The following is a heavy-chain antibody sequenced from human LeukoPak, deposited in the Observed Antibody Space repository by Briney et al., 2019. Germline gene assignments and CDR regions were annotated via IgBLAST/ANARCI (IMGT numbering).Heavy chain of an antibody. D-gene: IGHD3-22*01. CDR1: GVTFSSYW. CDR3: ARGRFNYDSTGYSSFYY. J-gene: IGHJ4*02. V-gene: IGHV3-7*01. CDR2: IKEDGSEK. Sequence: GGSLRLSCAASGVTFSSYWMSWVRQAPGKGLEWVANIKEDGSEKYYVDSVKGRFTISRDNAKNSVYLQMNSLRAEDTAVYYCARGRFNYDSTGYSSFYYWGQGTLVTVSS.